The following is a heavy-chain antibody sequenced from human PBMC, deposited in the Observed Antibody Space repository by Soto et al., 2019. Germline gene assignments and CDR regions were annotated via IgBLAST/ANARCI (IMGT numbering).Heavy chain of an antibody. J-gene: IGHJ4*02. Sequence: GGSLRLSCAASGFTFSSYGMHWVRQAPGKGLEWVAVISYDGSNKYYADSVKGRFTISRDNSKNTLYLQMNSLRAEDTAVYYCAKDPRIAAAPPDFDYWGQGTLVTVSS. D-gene: IGHD6-13*01. CDR2: ISYDGSNK. CDR1: GFTFSSYG. V-gene: IGHV3-30*18. CDR3: AKDPRIAAAPPDFDY.